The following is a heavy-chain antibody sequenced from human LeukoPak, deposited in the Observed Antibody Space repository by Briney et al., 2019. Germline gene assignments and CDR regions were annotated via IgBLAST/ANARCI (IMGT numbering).Heavy chain of an antibody. D-gene: IGHD2-2*01. CDR1: GGSIRSYY. V-gene: IGHV4-4*07. CDR3: ARDLYCSSTSCRANNWFDP. Sequence: SETLSLTCTVSGGSIRSYYWSWIRQPAGKGMEWIGRIYTSESTNYNPSLKRRVTISVDKSKNQFSLKLSSVTAADTAVYYCARDLYCSSTSCRANNWFDPWGQGTLVTVSS. J-gene: IGHJ5*02. CDR2: IYTSEST.